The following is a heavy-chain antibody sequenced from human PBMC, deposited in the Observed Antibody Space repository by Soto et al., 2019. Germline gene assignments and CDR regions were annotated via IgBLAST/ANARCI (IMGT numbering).Heavy chain of an antibody. Sequence: GGSLRLSCAVSGFTFSSYEMNWVRQAPGKGLEWVSYISSSGSTIYYADSVKGRFTISRDNAKNSLYLQMNSLRAEDTAVYYCERGLLGSYYYGMDVWGQGTTVTVSS. J-gene: IGHJ6*02. CDR1: GFTFSSYE. CDR2: ISSSGSTI. CDR3: ERGLLGSYYYGMDV. V-gene: IGHV3-48*03. D-gene: IGHD3-10*01.